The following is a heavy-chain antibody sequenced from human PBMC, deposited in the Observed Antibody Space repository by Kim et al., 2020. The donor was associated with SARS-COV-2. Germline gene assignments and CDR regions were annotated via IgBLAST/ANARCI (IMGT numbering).Heavy chain of an antibody. CDR1: GITYCSSG. CDR3: ASGFCSSTRWFNFDY. D-gene: IGHD2-2*01. J-gene: IGHJ4*01. V-gene: IGHV3-33*01. Sequence: GGSLRLSCAASGITYCSSGMHQVPRAPVKGLANMDVLSYDGNNKYYADSVKGRFTNYRDNSMNPLKMHMNGLKAEDTDLSYCASGFCSSTRWFNFDYWG. CDR2: LSYDGNNK.